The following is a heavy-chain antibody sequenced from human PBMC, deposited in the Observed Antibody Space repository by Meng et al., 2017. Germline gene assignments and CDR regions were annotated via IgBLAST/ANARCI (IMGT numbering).Heavy chain of an antibody. V-gene: IGHV1-3*01. CDR2: INAGNGNT. Sequence: QVQLVQSGAEVKKPGASVKVSCKASGYTFTSYAMHWVRQAPGQRLEWMGWINAGNGNTKYSQKFQGRVTITRDTSASTAYMELSSLRSEDTAVYYCATYYGGNPGGNYWGQGTLVTVSS. D-gene: IGHD4-23*01. J-gene: IGHJ4*02. CDR3: ATYYGGNPGGNY. CDR1: GYTFTSYA.